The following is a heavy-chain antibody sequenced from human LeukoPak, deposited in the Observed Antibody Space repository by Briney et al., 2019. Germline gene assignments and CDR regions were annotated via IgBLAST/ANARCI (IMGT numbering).Heavy chain of an antibody. V-gene: IGHV3-48*01. CDR1: GFTFSSYS. D-gene: IGHD2-2*01. CDR3: ARDTKYAFDN. Sequence: GGSLRLSCAAPGFTFSSYSMNWVRQAPGKGLEWISYIGISSGNTKYADSVKGRFTISGDKAKNSVYLQMNSLRVEDTAVYYCARDTKYAFDNWGQGTLVTVSS. CDR2: IGISSGNT. J-gene: IGHJ4*02.